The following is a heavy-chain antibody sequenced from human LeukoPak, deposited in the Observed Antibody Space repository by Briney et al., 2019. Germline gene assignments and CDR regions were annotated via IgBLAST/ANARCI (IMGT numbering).Heavy chain of an antibody. V-gene: IGHV3-11*04. Sequence: GGSLRLSCAASGFTFSDYYMSWIRQAPGKGLEWVSYIGSSGRTIYYADSVKGRFTISRDNAKNTLYLQMNSLRAEDTAVYYCIPANRGPSPLSDYWGQGTLVTVSS. D-gene: IGHD2/OR15-2a*01. CDR2: IGSSGRTI. CDR3: IPANRGPSPLSDY. J-gene: IGHJ4*02. CDR1: GFTFSDYY.